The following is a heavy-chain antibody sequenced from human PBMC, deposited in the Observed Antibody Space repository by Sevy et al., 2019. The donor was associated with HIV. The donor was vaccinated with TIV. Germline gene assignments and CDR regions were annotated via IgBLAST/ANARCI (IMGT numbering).Heavy chain of an antibody. D-gene: IGHD4-17*01. CDR1: GFSFSNFD. CDR2: ISGSGGST. Sequence: GGSLRLSCAASGFSFSNFDMSWVRQAPGKGLEWVLAISGSGGSTFYADSVKGRFIISRDNSKNTRYLQMSSLRAEETAVYYCAKALVRVFYGDSIFFDYWGQGTLVTVSS. J-gene: IGHJ4*02. CDR3: AKALVRVFYGDSIFFDY. V-gene: IGHV3-23*01.